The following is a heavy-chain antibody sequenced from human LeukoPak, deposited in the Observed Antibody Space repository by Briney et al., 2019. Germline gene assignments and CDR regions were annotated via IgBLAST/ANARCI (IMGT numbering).Heavy chain of an antibody. V-gene: IGHV3-53*01. CDR1: GFTVSSNY. Sequence: PGGSLRLSCAASGFTVSSNYMSWVRQAPGKGLEWVSVIYSGGSTYYADSVKGRFTISRDNSKNTLYLQMNSLRAEDMAVYYCARDGTKYSSGYWGQGTLVTVSS. D-gene: IGHD6-19*01. CDR2: IYSGGST. J-gene: IGHJ4*02. CDR3: ARDGTKYSSGY.